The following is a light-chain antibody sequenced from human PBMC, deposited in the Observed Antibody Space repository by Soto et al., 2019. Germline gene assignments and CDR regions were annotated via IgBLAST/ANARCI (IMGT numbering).Light chain of an antibody. CDR1: RDISSW. Sequence: DIQLTQSPSSVSASVGDRVTITCRASRDISSWLAWYQQKPGQAPNILVFAASTLQRGVPTRFSGRGSGTEFTLTIDSPQPEDFATYYCQQADSLPLTFGGGTKVDIK. J-gene: IGKJ4*01. V-gene: IGKV1-12*01. CDR3: QQADSLPLT. CDR2: AAS.